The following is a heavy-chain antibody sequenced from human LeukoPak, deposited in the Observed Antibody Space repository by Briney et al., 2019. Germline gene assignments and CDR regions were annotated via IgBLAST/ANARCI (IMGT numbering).Heavy chain of an antibody. CDR2: ISGTGGAT. V-gene: IGHV3-23*01. J-gene: IGHJ4*02. CDR3: AKGIESSGSYYTSFDY. CDR1: GFTFSKYA. D-gene: IGHD1-26*01. Sequence: GGSLRLSCAASGFTFSKYAMSWVRQAPGKGLEWVSGISGTGGATYYADSVKGRFTISRDNSKNTLSLQMNSLRAEDTAVYYCAKGIESSGSYYTSFDYWGQGTLATVSS.